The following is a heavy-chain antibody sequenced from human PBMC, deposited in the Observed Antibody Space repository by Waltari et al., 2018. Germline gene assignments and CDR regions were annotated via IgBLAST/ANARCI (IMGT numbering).Heavy chain of an antibody. Sequence: EVLLVQSGAEVKKPGESLKISCKGSGSSFSNTCIGWVRQLPGKGLEWMGIIYPVDSDTRYSPSFQGQVRISVDKSITTAYLQWDSLKASDTAMYYCARRFCSGGKCYGDIWGQGTLVIVSS. D-gene: IGHD2-15*01. J-gene: IGHJ4*02. V-gene: IGHV5-51*01. CDR2: IYPVDSDT. CDR1: GSSFSNTC. CDR3: ARRFCSGGKCYGDI.